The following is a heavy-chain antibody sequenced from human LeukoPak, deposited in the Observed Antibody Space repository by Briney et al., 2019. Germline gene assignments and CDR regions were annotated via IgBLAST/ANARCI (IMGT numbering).Heavy chain of an antibody. Sequence: GGSLRLSCAASGFTFSSYAMSWVRQAPGEGLEWVSAISGSGGSTYYADSVKGRFTISRDNSKNTLYLQMNSLRAEDTAVYYCAKGEYQLLYPHLFDYWGQGTRSPSPQ. V-gene: IGHV3-23*01. D-gene: IGHD2-2*02. J-gene: IGHJ4*02. CDR2: ISGSGGST. CDR1: GFTFSSYA. CDR3: AKGEYQLLYPHLFDY.